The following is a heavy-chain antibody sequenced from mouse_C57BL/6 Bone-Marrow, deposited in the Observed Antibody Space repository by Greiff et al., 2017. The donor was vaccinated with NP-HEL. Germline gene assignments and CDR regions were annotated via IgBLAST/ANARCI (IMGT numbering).Heavy chain of an antibody. CDR1: GFTFSDYY. D-gene: IGHD1-1*01. CDR3: ARDRRLYGSTARYFDV. CDR2: INYDGSST. V-gene: IGHV5-16*01. Sequence: EVMLVESEGGLVQPGSSMKLSCTASGFTFSDYYMAWVRQVPEKGLEWVANINYDGSSTYYLDSLKSRFIISIDNAKNILYLQMSSLKSEDTATNYCARDRRLYGSTARYFDVWGTGTTVTVSS. J-gene: IGHJ1*03.